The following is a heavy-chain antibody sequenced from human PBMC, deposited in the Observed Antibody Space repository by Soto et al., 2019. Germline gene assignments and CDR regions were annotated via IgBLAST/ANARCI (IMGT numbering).Heavy chain of an antibody. V-gene: IGHV3-33*06. CDR2: IWYDGSKK. D-gene: IGHD3-3*01. J-gene: IGHJ5*02. Sequence: VGSLRLSCAASGFSFSLYGMQWVRQAPGKGLEWVAVIWYDGSKKYYADSVKGRFTISRDNSKNTLYLQMNSLRAEDTAVYYCAKWGIRFLEWLFPNWFDPWGQGTLVTVSA. CDR3: AKWGIRFLEWLFPNWFDP. CDR1: GFSFSLYG.